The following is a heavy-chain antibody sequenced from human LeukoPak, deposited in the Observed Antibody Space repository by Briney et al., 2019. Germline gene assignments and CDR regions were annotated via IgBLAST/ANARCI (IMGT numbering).Heavy chain of an antibody. CDR3: ARDRWYSSSWYFDY. Sequence: PGGSLRLSCAASGFTFSSYWMSWVRQAPGKGLEWVANIKQDGSEKYYVDSVKGRFTISRDNAKNSLYLQMNSLRAEDTAVYYCARDRWYSSSWYFDYWGQGTLVTVSS. CDR2: IKQDGSEK. D-gene: IGHD6-13*01. J-gene: IGHJ4*02. V-gene: IGHV3-7*01. CDR1: GFTFSSYW.